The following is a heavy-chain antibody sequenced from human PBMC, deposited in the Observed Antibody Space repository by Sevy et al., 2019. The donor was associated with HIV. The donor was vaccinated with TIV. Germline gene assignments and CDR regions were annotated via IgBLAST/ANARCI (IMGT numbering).Heavy chain of an antibody. CDR1: GFTFSRYA. Sequence: GGSLRLSCAASGFTFSRYAMHWVRQAPGKGLEWVAVISYDGSNKYYADSVKGRFTISRDNSKNTLYLQMNSLRAEDTAVYYCARDQESVRWLQFSFDYWGQETLVTVSS. V-gene: IGHV3-30-3*01. J-gene: IGHJ4*02. CDR2: ISYDGSNK. D-gene: IGHD5-12*01. CDR3: ARDQESVRWLQFSFDY.